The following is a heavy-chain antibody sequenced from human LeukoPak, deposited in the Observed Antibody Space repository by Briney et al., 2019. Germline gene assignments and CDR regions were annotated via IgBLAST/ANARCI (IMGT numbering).Heavy chain of an antibody. CDR2: INTDGSIT. J-gene: IGHJ4*02. CDR3: ARDRGPRTGFMVREAYDY. CDR1: GFTFSDYW. V-gene: IGHV3-74*01. D-gene: IGHD3-10*01. Sequence: GGSLRLACAASGFTFSDYWIHWVRQAPGKGLVWVSRINTDGSITNYADSVKGRFSISRDNAKNTLYLQMSSLRAEDTAVYYCARDRGPRTGFMVREAYDYWGQGTLVTVSS.